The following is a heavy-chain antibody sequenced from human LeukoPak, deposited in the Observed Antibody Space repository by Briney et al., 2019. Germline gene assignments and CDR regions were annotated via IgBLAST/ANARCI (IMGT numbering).Heavy chain of an antibody. V-gene: IGHV4-39*07. CDR1: GGSISSSSYY. CDR2: IYYTGST. CDR3: ARGAEYYDILTGLMSTDAFDI. Sequence: SETLSLTCTVSGGSISSSSYYWGWIRQPPGKGLEWIGSIYYTGSTYYNPSLKSRVTLSVDTSKNQFSLKMSSVTAADTAVYYCARGAEYYDILTGLMSTDAFDIWGQGTMVTVSS. J-gene: IGHJ3*02. D-gene: IGHD3-9*01.